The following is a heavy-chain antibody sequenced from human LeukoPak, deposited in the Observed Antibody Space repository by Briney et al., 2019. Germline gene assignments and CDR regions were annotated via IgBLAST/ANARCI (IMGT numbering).Heavy chain of an antibody. Sequence: SETLSLXCTVSGGSISSYYWSWIRQPPGKGLEWIGYIYYSGSTNYNPSLKSRVTISVDTSKNQFSLKLSSVTAADTAVYYCARHLRGYYDSSGYQPFFDYWGQGTLVTVSS. CDR3: ARHLRGYYDSSGYQPFFDY. CDR2: IYYSGST. D-gene: IGHD3-22*01. J-gene: IGHJ4*02. CDR1: GGSISSYY. V-gene: IGHV4-59*01.